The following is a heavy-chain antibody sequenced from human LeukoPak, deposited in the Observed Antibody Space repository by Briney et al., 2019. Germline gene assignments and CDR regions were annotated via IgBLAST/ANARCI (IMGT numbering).Heavy chain of an antibody. D-gene: IGHD2-2*01. CDR2: ISGSGGST. V-gene: IGHV3-23*01. CDR3: AKGYAFLYYMDV. J-gene: IGHJ6*03. CDR1: GYTFSSYA. Sequence: GGSLRLSCAASGYTFSSYAMSWVREAPGKGLEWVSAISGSGGSTYYADSVKGRFTISRDNSKNTLYLQMNSLRAEDTAVYYCAKGYAFLYYMDVWGKGTTVTVSS.